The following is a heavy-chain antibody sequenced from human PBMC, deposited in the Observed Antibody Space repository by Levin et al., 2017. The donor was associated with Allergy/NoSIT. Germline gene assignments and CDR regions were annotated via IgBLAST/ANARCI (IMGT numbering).Heavy chain of an antibody. CDR2: ISGSGGST. D-gene: IGHD4-17*01. CDR3: AKDLYGDWGYFDY. CDR1: GFTFSSYA. V-gene: IGHV3-23*01. J-gene: IGHJ4*02. Sequence: GGSLRLSCAASGFTFSSYAMSWVRQAPGKGLEWVSGISGSGGSTYYADSVKGRFTISRDNSKNTLYLQMNSLRAEDTAVYYCAKDLYGDWGYFDYWGQGTLVTVSS.